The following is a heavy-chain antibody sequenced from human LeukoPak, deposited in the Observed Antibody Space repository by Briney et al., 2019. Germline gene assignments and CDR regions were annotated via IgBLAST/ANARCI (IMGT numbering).Heavy chain of an antibody. D-gene: IGHD1-14*01. CDR3: ARDPAGHGRYFDY. V-gene: IGHV4-4*07. Sequence: SETLSLTCTVSGGSINGYFCTWLRQSAGAGLECIGRIHTSGTTYYNPSLKSRVSMSVDTSNNKCSLRLNSVTAADTAVYYCARDPAGHGRYFDYWGQGALVTVSS. J-gene: IGHJ4*02. CDR1: GGSINGYF. CDR2: IHTSGTT.